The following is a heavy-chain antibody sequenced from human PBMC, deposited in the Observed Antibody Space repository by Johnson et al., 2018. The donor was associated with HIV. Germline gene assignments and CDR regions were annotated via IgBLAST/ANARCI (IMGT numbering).Heavy chain of an antibody. Sequence: QVQLVESGGGVVQPGRSLRLSCAASGFTFSSYAMHWVRQAPGKGLEWVAVIWYDGSNKYYADSVKGRFTISRANSKNTLYLQMNSLRAGDTAVYYCVRDAGPEGFHPWGAFDIWGQGTMVTVSS. CDR2: IWYDGSNK. J-gene: IGHJ3*02. CDR1: GFTFSSYA. CDR3: VRDAGPEGFHPWGAFDI. V-gene: IGHV3-30*04. D-gene: IGHD7-27*01.